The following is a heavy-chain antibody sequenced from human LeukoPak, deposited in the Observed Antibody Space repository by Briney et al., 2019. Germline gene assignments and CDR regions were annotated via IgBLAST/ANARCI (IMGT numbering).Heavy chain of an antibody. V-gene: IGHV4-39*01. CDR2: IYYSGST. CDR1: GGSISSSSYY. Sequence: PSETLSLTCTVSGGSISSSSYYWGWIRQPPGKGLEWIGSIYYSGSTFHNPSLKSRVTISVDTFKNQFSLKLSSVTAADTAVYYCASYGSEQLWGQGTLVTVSS. D-gene: IGHD3-10*01. J-gene: IGHJ4*02. CDR3: ASYGSEQL.